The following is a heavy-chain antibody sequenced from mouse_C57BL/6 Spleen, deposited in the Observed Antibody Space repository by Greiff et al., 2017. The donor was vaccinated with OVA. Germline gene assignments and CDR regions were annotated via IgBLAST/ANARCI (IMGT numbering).Heavy chain of an antibody. Sequence: DVTLQESGPGLVKPSQSLSLTCSVTGYSITSGYSWNWIRQFPGNKLEWMCYLSYDGSTTYHPSLNNRISLPRDTSKNQFVLKLNSVTTEDTATYYCARDGGLDWYFDVWGTGTTVTVSS. D-gene: IGHD2-4*01. J-gene: IGHJ1*03. V-gene: IGHV3-6*01. CDR2: LSYDGST. CDR3: ARDGGLDWYFDV. CDR1: GYSITSGYS.